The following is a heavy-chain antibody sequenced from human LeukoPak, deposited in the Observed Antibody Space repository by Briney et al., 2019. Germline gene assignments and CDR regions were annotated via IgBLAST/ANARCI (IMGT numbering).Heavy chain of an antibody. CDR1: GGSISSSY. J-gene: IGHJ6*02. CDR3: ARGYSGYDYARGSLAVYYYYGMDV. D-gene: IGHD5-12*01. V-gene: IGHV4-59*01. CDR2: IYYSGST. Sequence: SETLSLTCTVSGGSISSSYWSWIRQPPGKGLEWIGYIYYSGSTNYNPSLKSRVTIPVDTSKNQFSLKLSSVTAADTAVYYCARGYSGYDYARGSLAVYYYYGMDVWGQGTTVTVSS.